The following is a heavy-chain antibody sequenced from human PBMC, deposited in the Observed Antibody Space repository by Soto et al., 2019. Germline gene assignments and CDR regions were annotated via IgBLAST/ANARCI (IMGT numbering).Heavy chain of an antibody. CDR1: GYTFTSYG. CDR2: ISAYNGNT. Sequence: GASVKVSCKASGYTFTSYGISWVRQAPGQGLEWMGWISAYNGNTNYAQKLQGRVTMTTDTSTSTAYMELRSLRSDDTAVYYCARGVVAATPVPYWFDPWGQGTLVTVSS. CDR3: ARGVVAATPVPYWFDP. J-gene: IGHJ5*02. V-gene: IGHV1-18*01. D-gene: IGHD2-15*01.